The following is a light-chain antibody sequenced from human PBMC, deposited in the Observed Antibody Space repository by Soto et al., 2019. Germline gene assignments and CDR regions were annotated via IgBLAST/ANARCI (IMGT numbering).Light chain of an antibody. CDR1: SSDVGGYNY. J-gene: IGLJ1*01. CDR2: DVS. CDR3: SSYTVRGTIV. V-gene: IGLV2-14*03. Sequence: QSVLTQPASVSGSPGQSITFSCTGTSSDVGGYNYVSWYQQHPGKAPKLIIYDVSVRPSGVSDRFSASKSGNTASLTISGLQAEDEADYYSSSYTVRGTIVFGGGTKVTVL.